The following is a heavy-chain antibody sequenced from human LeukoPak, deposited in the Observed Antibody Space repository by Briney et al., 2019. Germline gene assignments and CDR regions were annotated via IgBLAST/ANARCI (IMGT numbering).Heavy chain of an antibody. Sequence: ASVKVSCKASEYTFTSYYMHWVRQAPGQGLEWMGIINPSGGSTSYAQKFQGRVTMTRDTSTSTVYMELSSLRSEDTAVYYCARGPQARFLEWLSKYYFDYWGQGTLVTVSS. D-gene: IGHD3-3*01. V-gene: IGHV1-46*01. CDR2: INPSGGST. J-gene: IGHJ4*02. CDR3: ARGPQARFLEWLSKYYFDY. CDR1: EYTFTSYY.